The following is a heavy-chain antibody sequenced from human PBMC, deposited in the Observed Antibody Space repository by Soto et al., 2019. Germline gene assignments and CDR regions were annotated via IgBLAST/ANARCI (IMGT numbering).Heavy chain of an antibody. J-gene: IGHJ4*02. Sequence: QVQLVESGGGLVKPGGSLRLSCAASGCTFSDYYMSWIRQAPGKGLEWVSYISRSGSSIYYTDSVKGRFTISRDNAKNSLYLQLNSLRAEDTAVYYCARDLGYYDSSGYFDYWGQGTLVTVSS. D-gene: IGHD3-22*01. CDR2: ISRSGSSI. CDR3: ARDLGYYDSSGYFDY. V-gene: IGHV3-11*01. CDR1: GCTFSDYY.